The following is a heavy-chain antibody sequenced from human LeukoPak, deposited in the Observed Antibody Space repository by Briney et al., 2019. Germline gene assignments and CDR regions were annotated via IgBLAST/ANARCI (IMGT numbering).Heavy chain of an antibody. V-gene: IGHV4-59*12. J-gene: IGHJ4*02. Sequence: SETLSLTCTVSGGSISSYYWSWIRQPPGKGLEWIGYIYYSGSTNYNPSLKSRVTMSVDTSKNQFSLKLSSVTAADTAVYYCARIGDYDSSGYYLPGVSFDYWGQGTLVTVSS. CDR2: IYYSGST. CDR3: ARIGDYDSSGYYLPGVSFDY. CDR1: GGSISSYY. D-gene: IGHD3-22*01.